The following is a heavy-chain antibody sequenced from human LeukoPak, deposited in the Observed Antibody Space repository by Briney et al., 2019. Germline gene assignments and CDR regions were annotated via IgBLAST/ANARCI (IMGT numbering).Heavy chain of an antibody. Sequence: KPSETLSLTCTVSARSISSSSYYWGWIRQPPGKGLEWIGSICYSGSTYYNPSLKCRVTLSVDTSKTQFSLKLTSVTDADTAVYYCASQPPQYYGMDVWGQGTTVTVSS. V-gene: IGHV4-39*07. CDR2: ICYSGST. D-gene: IGHD1-14*01. CDR3: ASQPPQYYGMDV. CDR1: ARSISSSSYY. J-gene: IGHJ6*02.